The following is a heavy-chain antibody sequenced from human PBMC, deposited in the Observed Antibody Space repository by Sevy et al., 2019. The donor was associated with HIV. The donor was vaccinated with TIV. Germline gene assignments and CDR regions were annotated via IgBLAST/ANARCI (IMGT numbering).Heavy chain of an antibody. Sequence: GGSLRLSCAASGFTLRNYAVNWVRQAPGKGLEWVSAAVGVDDTTYYADSVKGRFIISRDDSKKTLYLQMTSLTAEDTAVYFCAKGTANAGYYFDYWGRGTLVTVSS. J-gene: IGHJ4*02. CDR1: GFTLRNYA. CDR3: AKGTANAGYYFDY. D-gene: IGHD1-7*01. V-gene: IGHV3-23*01. CDR2: AVGVDDTT.